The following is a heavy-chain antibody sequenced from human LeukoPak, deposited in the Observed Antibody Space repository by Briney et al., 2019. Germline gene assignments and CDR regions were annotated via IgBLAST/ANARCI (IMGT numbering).Heavy chain of an antibody. D-gene: IGHD3-10*01. CDR3: AGDMVRGVILRRVLEY. V-gene: IGHV1-2*02. Sequence: ASVKVSCKASGYTFTSYYIHWVRQAPGQGPEWMGWINPNRAVTNYAQRFQGRVTMTRDTSINTAYMELSRLRSDDTAVYYCAGDMVRGVILRRVLEYWGQGTLVTVSS. CDR1: GYTFTSYY. CDR2: INPNRAVT. J-gene: IGHJ4*02.